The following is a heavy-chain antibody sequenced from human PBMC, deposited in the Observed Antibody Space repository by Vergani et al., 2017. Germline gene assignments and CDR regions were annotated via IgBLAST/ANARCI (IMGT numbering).Heavy chain of an antibody. D-gene: IGHD3-9*01. CDR3: ARGDDGILTGYRY. CDR2: INPSGGHT. J-gene: IGHJ4*02. CDR1: GYTFSNYY. Sequence: QVQVVQSGAEVKKSGASVKVSCKTSGYTFSNYYMHWVRQAPGQGLEWMGIINPSGGHTNYAQKFQGRVTMTRDTYTSTVYMELSSLRSEDTAIYYCARGDDGILTGYRYWGQGTLVTVSA. V-gene: IGHV1-46*03.